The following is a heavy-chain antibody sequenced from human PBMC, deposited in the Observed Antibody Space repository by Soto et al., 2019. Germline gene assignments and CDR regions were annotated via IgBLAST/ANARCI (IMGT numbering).Heavy chain of an antibody. CDR2: ISSSSSYI. D-gene: IGHD2-15*01. CDR1: GFTFSSYS. Sequence: GGSLRLSCAASGFTFSSYSMNWVRQAPGKGLEWVSSISSSSSYIYYADSVKGRFTISRDNAKNSLYLQMNSLRAEDTAAYYCAREEYCSGGSCYYLHAFDIWGQGTMVTVSS. V-gene: IGHV3-21*01. CDR3: AREEYCSGGSCYYLHAFDI. J-gene: IGHJ3*02.